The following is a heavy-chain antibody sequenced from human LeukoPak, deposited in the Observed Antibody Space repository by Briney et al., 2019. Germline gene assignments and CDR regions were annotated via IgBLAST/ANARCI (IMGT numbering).Heavy chain of an antibody. D-gene: IGHD3-3*01. CDR1: GYSFTSYW. CDR2: IYPGDSDT. CDR3: ARLMYDFWSGYSPLPHYMDV. V-gene: IGHV5-51*01. Sequence: GESLKISCKGSGYSFTSYWIGWVRQLPGKGLEWMGIIYPGDSDTRYSPSFQGQVTISADKSTSTAYLQWSSLKASDTAMYYCARLMYDFWSGYSPLPHYMDVWGKGTTVTVS. J-gene: IGHJ6*03.